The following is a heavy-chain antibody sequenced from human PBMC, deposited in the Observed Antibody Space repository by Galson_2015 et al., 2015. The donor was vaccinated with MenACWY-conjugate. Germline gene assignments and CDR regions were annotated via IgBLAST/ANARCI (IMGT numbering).Heavy chain of an antibody. CDR3: AKTYCSRTNCREPNWYFDL. Sequence: LRLSCAASGFIFSSYAMSWVRQAPGKGLEWVSAMSGSGGSRNYADSVKGRFTISRDNSKNTLYLQMNSLRAEDTAVYYCAKTYCSRTNCREPNWYFDLWGRGTLVTVSS. CDR2: MSGSGGSR. CDR1: GFIFSSYA. D-gene: IGHD2-2*01. V-gene: IGHV3-23*01. J-gene: IGHJ2*01.